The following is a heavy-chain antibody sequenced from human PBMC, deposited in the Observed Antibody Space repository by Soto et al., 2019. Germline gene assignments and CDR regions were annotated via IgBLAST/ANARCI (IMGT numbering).Heavy chain of an antibody. CDR1: GGSICSSYW. Sequence: SDTLSLTCALSGGSICSSYWWSWVRQPPGTGLEWIGEIYHSGSTNYNTSLKSRVTISVDKSKNQFSLKVASVTAADTAVYYCARVSGSYYYGMDVWGQGTTVT. V-gene: IGHV4-4*02. CDR2: IYHSGST. CDR3: ARVSGSYYYGMDV. J-gene: IGHJ6*02.